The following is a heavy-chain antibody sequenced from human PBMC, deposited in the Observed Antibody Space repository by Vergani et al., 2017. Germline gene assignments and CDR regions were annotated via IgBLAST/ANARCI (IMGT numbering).Heavy chain of an antibody. CDR2: ISGHGDRT. CDR1: GFSFGDYA. V-gene: IGHV3-23*04. J-gene: IGHJ4*02. D-gene: IGHD3-22*01. Sequence: EVQLVESGGGLVPPGRSLRLSCAASGFSFGDYAMTWVRQAPGKGLEWVSAISGHGDRTYYADSVKGRFTISRDNSKNTVYLQMNSLKAEDRATYYCAREGFYDSSGYGYFDYWGQGTLVTVSS. CDR3: AREGFYDSSGYGYFDY.